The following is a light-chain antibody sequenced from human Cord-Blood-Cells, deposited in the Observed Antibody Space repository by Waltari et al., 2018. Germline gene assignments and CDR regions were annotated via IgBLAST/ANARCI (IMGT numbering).Light chain of an antibody. V-gene: IGLV3-21*04. Sequence: SYVLTQPPSVSVAPGKTARITCGGNNIGSKSVHWYQQQPGQAPVLVIYYDSDPPSGIPERFSGSNSGNTATLTISRVEAGDEADYYCQVCDSSSDHVVFGGGTKLTVL. J-gene: IGLJ2*01. CDR1: NIGSKS. CDR3: QVCDSSSDHVV. CDR2: YDS.